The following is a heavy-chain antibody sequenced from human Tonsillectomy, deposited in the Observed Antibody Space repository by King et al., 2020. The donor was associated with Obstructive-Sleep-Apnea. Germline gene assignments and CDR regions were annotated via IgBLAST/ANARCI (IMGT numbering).Heavy chain of an antibody. J-gene: IGHJ5*02. V-gene: IGHV3-23*04. CDR1: GFTFSNYA. CDR2: ISGSGVSGSGGST. CDR3: ARLRGYTSSWYWFDP. Sequence: VQLGESGGGLVQPGGSLRLSCAASGFTFSNYAMSWVRQAPGKGLEWVSGISGSGVSGSGGSTYYADSVKGRFTISRDNSKNKRYLQMNSLSPEDTAVYYCARLRGYTSSWYWFDPWGQGTLVTVSS. D-gene: IGHD6-13*01.